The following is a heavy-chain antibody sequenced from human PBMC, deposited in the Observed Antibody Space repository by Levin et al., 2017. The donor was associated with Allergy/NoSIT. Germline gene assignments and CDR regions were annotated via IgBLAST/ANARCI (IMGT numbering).Heavy chain of an antibody. CDR3: ARPTWALVAREPLDY. Sequence: GGSLRLSCAASGITFSNYAMSWVRQVPGKGLEWVSSISGRGDSAYYADSVKGRFTIPRDTSKSTLYLQLTSLKADDPAIYFCARPTWALVAREPLDYWGQGTPVTVSS. CDR1: GITFSNYA. D-gene: IGHD5-12*01. J-gene: IGHJ4*02. V-gene: IGHV3-23*01. CDR2: ISGRGDSA.